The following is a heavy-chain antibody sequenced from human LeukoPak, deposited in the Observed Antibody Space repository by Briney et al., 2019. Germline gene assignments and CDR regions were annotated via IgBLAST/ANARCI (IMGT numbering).Heavy chain of an antibody. CDR3: ARGTSIVGATYFDY. D-gene: IGHD1-26*01. CDR1: GGSFSGYY. J-gene: IGHJ4*01. CDR2: INHSGST. V-gene: IGHV4-34*01. Sequence: SETLSLTCAVYGGSFSGYYWSWIRQPPGKGLEWIGEINHSGSTNYNLSLKSRVTISVDTSKNQFSLKLSSVTAADTAVYYCARGTSIVGATYFDYWGQEPWSPSPQ.